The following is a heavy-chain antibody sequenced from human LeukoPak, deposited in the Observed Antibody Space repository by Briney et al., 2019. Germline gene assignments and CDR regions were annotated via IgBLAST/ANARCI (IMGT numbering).Heavy chain of an antibody. Sequence: GGSLRLSCAASGFTFSSYWMSWVRQAPGKGLEWVANTKQDGSEKYYVDSVKGRFTISRDNAKNSLYLQMNSLRAEDTAVYYCARGDYDFWSGYHANNWFDPWGQGTLVTVSS. CDR2: TKQDGSEK. D-gene: IGHD3-3*01. J-gene: IGHJ5*02. V-gene: IGHV3-7*01. CDR1: GFTFSSYW. CDR3: ARGDYDFWSGYHANNWFDP.